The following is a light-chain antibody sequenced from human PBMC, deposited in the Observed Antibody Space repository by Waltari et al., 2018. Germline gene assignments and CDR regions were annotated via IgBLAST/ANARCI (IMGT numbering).Light chain of an antibody. CDR3: QAWDNSVV. J-gene: IGLJ2*01. Sequence: SYELTQPPSVTVSPGQAASITCPGHKLGDKYVCWYQVRPGQSPVILIHHDYKRPSGIPERFSASSSGNTATLTISGTQAMDEGDYYCQAWDNSVVFGGGTKLTVL. CDR1: KLGDKY. V-gene: IGLV3-1*01. CDR2: HDY.